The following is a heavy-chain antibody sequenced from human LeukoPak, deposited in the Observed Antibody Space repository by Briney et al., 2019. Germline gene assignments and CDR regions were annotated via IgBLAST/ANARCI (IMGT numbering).Heavy chain of an antibody. CDR2: IIPILGIA. CDR3: ARDSVLVPAATFDY. Sequence: GSSVKVSCKASGGTFSSYTISWVRQAPGQGLEWMARIIPILGIANYAQKFQGRVTITADKSTSTAYMELSSLRSEDTAVYYCARDSVLVPAATFDYWGQGTLVTVSS. V-gene: IGHV1-69*04. D-gene: IGHD2-2*01. CDR1: GGTFSSYT. J-gene: IGHJ4*02.